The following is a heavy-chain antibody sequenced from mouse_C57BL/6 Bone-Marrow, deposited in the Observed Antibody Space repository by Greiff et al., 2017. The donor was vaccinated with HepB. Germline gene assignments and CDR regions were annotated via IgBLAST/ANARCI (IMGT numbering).Heavy chain of an antibody. Sequence: EVQLQESGPGLVKPSQSLSLTCSVTGYSITSGYYWNWIRQFPGNKLEWMGYISYDGSNNYNPSLKNRISITRDTSKNQFFLKLNSVTTEDTATYYCAKSALEPPFAYWGQGTLVTVSA. J-gene: IGHJ3*01. V-gene: IGHV3-6*01. CDR1: GYSITSGYY. D-gene: IGHD1-2*01. CDR2: ISYDGSN. CDR3: AKSALEPPFAY.